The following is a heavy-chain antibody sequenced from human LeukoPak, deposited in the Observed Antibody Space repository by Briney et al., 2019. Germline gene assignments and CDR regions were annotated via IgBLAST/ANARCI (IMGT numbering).Heavy chain of an antibody. CDR3: AREAGDNAYDI. D-gene: IGHD2-21*01. Sequence: GASVKVSCKASGYTFTDFYMHWVRQAPGQGLEWMGWINPKNGDTRYVQKFQGRVTMTRDTSISTSYMEVSRLTSDDTAAYYCAREAGDNAYDIWGQGTVVTVSS. CDR1: GYTFTDFY. CDR2: INPKNGDT. J-gene: IGHJ3*02. V-gene: IGHV1-2*02.